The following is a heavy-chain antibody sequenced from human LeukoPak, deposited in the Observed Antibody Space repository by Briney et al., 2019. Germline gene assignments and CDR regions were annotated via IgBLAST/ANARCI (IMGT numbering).Heavy chain of an antibody. CDR1: GFTFSDHY. V-gene: IGHV3-23*01. CDR2: ISGSGGST. CDR3: ARGGGGCDY. D-gene: IGHD1-26*01. Sequence: GGSLRLSWAVSGFTFSDHYMEWVRQAPGKGLERVSAISGSGGSTYYADSVKGRFTISRDNSKNTLYLQMNSLRAEDTAVYYCARGGGGCDYWGQGTLVTVSS. J-gene: IGHJ4*02.